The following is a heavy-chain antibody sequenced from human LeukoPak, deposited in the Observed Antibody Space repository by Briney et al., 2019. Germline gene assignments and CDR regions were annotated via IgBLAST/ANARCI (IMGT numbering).Heavy chain of an antibody. Sequence: GGSLRLSCAASGFTFSRYAMSWVRQAPGKGLGWVSAISGSGGSTYYADSVKGRFTISRDNSKNTLYLQMNSLRAEDTAVYYCAKQTTFPGSYHLANFDYWGQGTLVTVSS. CDR3: AKQTTFPGSYHLANFDY. CDR1: GFTFSRYA. D-gene: IGHD3-10*01. V-gene: IGHV3-23*01. CDR2: ISGSGGST. J-gene: IGHJ4*02.